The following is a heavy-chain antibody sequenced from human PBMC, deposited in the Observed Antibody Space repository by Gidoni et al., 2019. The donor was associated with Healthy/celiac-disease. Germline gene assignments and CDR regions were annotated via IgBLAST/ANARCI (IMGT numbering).Heavy chain of an antibody. Sequence: EVQLVESGGGLVKPGGSLRLSCAASGFTFSNAWMSWVRQAPGKGLEWVGRIKSKTDGGTTDYAAPVKGRFTISRDDSKNTLYLQMNSLKTEDTAVYYCTTVPFMITFGGVIVRTFDYWGQGTLVTVSS. CDR1: GFTFSNAW. CDR2: IKSKTDGGTT. V-gene: IGHV3-15*01. D-gene: IGHD3-16*02. J-gene: IGHJ4*02. CDR3: TTVPFMITFGGVIVRTFDY.